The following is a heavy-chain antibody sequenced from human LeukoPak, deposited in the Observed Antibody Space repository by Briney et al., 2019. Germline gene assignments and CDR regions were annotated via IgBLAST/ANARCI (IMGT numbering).Heavy chain of an antibody. J-gene: IGHJ3*01. CDR2: IRYDGSNK. Sequence: SGGSLRLSCAASGFTFSSYGMHWVRQAPGKGLEWVAFIRYDGSNKYYADSVKGRFTISRDNSKNTLYLQMNSLRAEDTAVYYCAKDSYAEWELFAWGQGTMVTVSS. V-gene: IGHV3-30*02. CDR1: GFTFSSYG. CDR3: AKDSYAEWELFA. D-gene: IGHD1-26*01.